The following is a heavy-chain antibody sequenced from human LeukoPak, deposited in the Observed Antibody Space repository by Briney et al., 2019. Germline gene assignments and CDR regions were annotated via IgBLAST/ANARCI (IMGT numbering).Heavy chain of an antibody. Sequence: KSSQTLSLTCTVSGGSIDSGHYYWSWIRQPPGKGLEWIGYIYYSGSTYYNPSLKSRVTISVDTSKNQFSLKLSSVTAADTAVYYCARAISDGSGSYYTGWGQGTLVTVSS. CDR3: ARAISDGSGSYYTG. CDR2: IYYSGST. CDR1: GGSIDSGHYY. J-gene: IGHJ4*02. V-gene: IGHV4-30-4*01. D-gene: IGHD3-10*01.